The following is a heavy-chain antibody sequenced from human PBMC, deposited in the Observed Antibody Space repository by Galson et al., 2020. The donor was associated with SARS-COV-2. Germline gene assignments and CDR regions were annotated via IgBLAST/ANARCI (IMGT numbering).Heavy chain of an antibody. J-gene: IGHJ6*02. CDR3: AREVSSGLDYYYGMDV. D-gene: IGHD3-22*01. CDR1: GYTFTGYY. CDR2: INPNSGGT. Sequence: ASVKVSCKASGYTFTGYYMHWVRQAPGQGLEWMGWINPNSGGTNYAQKFQGRVTMTRDTSISTAYMELSRLRSDDTAAYYCAREVSSGLDYYYGMDVWGQGTTVTVSS. V-gene: IGHV1-2*02.